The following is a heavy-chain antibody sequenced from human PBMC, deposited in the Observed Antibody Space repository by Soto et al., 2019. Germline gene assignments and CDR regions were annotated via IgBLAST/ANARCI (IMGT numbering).Heavy chain of an antibody. Sequence: EVQLVESGGGLVKPGGSLRLSCAASGFTFSSYSMNWVRQAPGKGLEWVSSISSSSSYIYYADSVKGRFTFSRDNAKNSLYLQMNSLRAEDTAVYYCARGLKGAGYYWGQGTLVTVSS. CDR2: ISSSSSYI. D-gene: IGHD3-16*01. V-gene: IGHV3-21*01. CDR1: GFTFSSYS. CDR3: ARGLKGAGYY. J-gene: IGHJ4*02.